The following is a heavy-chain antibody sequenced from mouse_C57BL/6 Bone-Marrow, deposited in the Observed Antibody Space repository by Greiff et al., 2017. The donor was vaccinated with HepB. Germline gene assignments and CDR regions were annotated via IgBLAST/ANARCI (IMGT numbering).Heavy chain of an antibody. CDR3: ASPTVVDYYFDY. Sequence: VKLMESGAELARPGASVKLSCKASGYTFTSYGISWVKQRTGQGLEWIGEIYPRSGNTYYNEKFKGKATLTADKSSSTAYMVLRSLTSEDSAVYFCASPTVVDYYFDYWGQGTTLTVSS. CDR1: GYTFTSYG. CDR2: IYPRSGNT. D-gene: IGHD1-1*01. V-gene: IGHV1-81*01. J-gene: IGHJ2*01.